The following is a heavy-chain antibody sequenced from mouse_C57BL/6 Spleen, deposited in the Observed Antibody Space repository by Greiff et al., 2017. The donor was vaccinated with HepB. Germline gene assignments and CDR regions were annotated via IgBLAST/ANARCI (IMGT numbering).Heavy chain of an antibody. J-gene: IGHJ4*01. CDR3: AKGGYDGFYAMDY. V-gene: IGHV1-53*01. D-gene: IGHD2-2*01. Sequence: VKLQQPGTELVKPGASVKLSCKASGYTFTSYWMHWVKQRPGQGLEWIGNINPSNGGTNYNEKFKSKATLTVDKSSSTAYMQLSSLTSEDSAVYYCAKGGYDGFYAMDYWGQGTSVTVSS. CDR1: GYTFTSYW. CDR2: INPSNGGT.